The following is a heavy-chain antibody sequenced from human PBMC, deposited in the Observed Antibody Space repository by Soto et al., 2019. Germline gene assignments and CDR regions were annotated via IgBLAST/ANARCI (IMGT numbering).Heavy chain of an antibody. J-gene: IGHJ3*02. Sequence: SVKVSCKASGGTFSSYAISWVRQAPGQGLEWMGGIIPIFGTANYAQKFQGRVTITADESTSTAYMELGSLRSEDTAVYYCAREYYYDSSGPANAFDIWGQGTMVTVS. CDR3: AREYYYDSSGPANAFDI. CDR1: GGTFSSYA. V-gene: IGHV1-69*13. D-gene: IGHD3-22*01. CDR2: IIPIFGTA.